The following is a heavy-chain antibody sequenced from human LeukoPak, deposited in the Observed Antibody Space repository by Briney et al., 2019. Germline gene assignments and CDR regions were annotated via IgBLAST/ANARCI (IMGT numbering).Heavy chain of an antibody. D-gene: IGHD6-13*01. CDR1: GFTFSSYG. V-gene: IGHV3-21*01. Sequence: GGSLRLSCAASGFTFSSYGMHWVRQAPGKGLEWVSSISSSSSYIYYADSVKGRFTISRDNAKNSLYLRMNSLRAEDTAVYYCARDLYSSYFDYWGQGTLVTVSS. J-gene: IGHJ4*02. CDR2: ISSSSSYI. CDR3: ARDLYSSYFDY.